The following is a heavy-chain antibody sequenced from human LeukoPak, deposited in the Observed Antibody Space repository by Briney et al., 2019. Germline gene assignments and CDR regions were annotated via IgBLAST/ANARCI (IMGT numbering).Heavy chain of an antibody. CDR3: AKDSRYSGSYGDY. D-gene: IGHD1-26*01. CDR1: GFTFSSYG. J-gene: IGHJ4*02. V-gene: IGHV3-30*18. CDR2: ISYDGSNK. Sequence: GGSLRLSCAASGFTFSSYGIHWVRQAPGKGLEWVAVISYDGSNKYYADSVKGRFTISRDNSKNTLYLQMNSLRAEDTAVYYCAKDSRYSGSYGDYWGQGTLVTVSS.